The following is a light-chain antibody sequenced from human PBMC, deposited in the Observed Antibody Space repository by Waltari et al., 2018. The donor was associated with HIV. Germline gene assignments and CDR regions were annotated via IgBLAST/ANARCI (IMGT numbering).Light chain of an antibody. Sequence: DIQMTQSPSALSASVGDRITITCRASQSIRTWLAWYQQKPGKAPKILVYKASSLESGVPPRFSGSGAETEFTLTITNLQPDDFATYYCQQYNTSSPRTFGQGTKVDI. CDR2: KAS. CDR1: QSIRTW. V-gene: IGKV1-5*03. CDR3: QQYNTSSPRT. J-gene: IGKJ1*01.